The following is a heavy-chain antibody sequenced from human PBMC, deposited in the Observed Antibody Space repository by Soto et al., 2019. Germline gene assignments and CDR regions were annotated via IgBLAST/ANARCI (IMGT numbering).Heavy chain of an antibody. J-gene: IGHJ4*02. Sequence: EVQLVQSGAEVKKSGESLRISCNVSGYSFASQWISWVRQVPGKGQEWMGRIDLSESYTTYNPSFQGHVTFSADKSITTAYLQWRSLEASDTATYYCATQGLTTYYFGYWGQGTLVTVSS. CDR1: GYSFASQW. CDR2: IDLSESYT. CDR3: ATQGLTTYYFGY. V-gene: IGHV5-10-1*03.